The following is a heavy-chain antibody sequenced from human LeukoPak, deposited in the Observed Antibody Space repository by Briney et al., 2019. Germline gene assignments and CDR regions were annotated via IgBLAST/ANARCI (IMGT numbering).Heavy chain of an antibody. CDR1: GFSVSSNY. V-gene: IGHV3-66*01. D-gene: IGHD2-15*01. CDR2: IYSGGST. Sequence: GGSLRLSCAASGFSVSSNYMSWVRQATGKGLEWVSVIYSGGSTYYADSVKGRFTISRDNSKNTVYLQMNSLRDEDTAMYYCARDPDCSGGSCYESGDYWGQGTLVTVSS. CDR3: ARDPDCSGGSCYESGDY. J-gene: IGHJ4*02.